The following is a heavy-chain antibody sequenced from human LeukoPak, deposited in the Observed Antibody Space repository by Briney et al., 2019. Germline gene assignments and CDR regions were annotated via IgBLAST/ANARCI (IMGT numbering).Heavy chain of an antibody. J-gene: IGHJ4*02. CDR1: GYTFTSYG. V-gene: IGHV1-18*01. Sequence: ASVKVSCKASGYTFTSYGVSWVRQAPGQGLEWMGWISAYNGNTNYAQKLQGRVTMTTGTSTSTAYMELRSLRSDDTAVYYCARVMCSPTGAYYDSSGYYCPLGYWGQGTLVTVSS. D-gene: IGHD3-22*01. CDR3: ARVMCSPTGAYYDSSGYYCPLGY. CDR2: ISAYNGNT.